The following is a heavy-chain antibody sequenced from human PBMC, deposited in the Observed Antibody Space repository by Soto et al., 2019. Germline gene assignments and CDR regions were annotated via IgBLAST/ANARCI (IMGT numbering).Heavy chain of an antibody. D-gene: IGHD6-25*01. CDR1: GFTFSSYA. CDR3: ARDRLGYDYYYGMDV. Sequence: GGSLRLSCAASGFTFSSYAMHWVRQAPGKGLEWVAVISYDGSNKYYADSVKGRFTISRDNSKNTLYLQMNSLRAEDTAVYYCARDRLGYDYYYGMDVWGQGTTVTVSS. V-gene: IGHV3-30-3*01. J-gene: IGHJ6*02. CDR2: ISYDGSNK.